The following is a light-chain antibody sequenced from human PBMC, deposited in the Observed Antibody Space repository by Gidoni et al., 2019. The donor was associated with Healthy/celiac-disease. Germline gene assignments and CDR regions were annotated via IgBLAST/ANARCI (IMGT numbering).Light chain of an antibody. CDR2: GAS. V-gene: IGKV3-15*01. Sequence: EIVMTQSPATLSVSPGERATLSCRASQSVSSNLAWYQQKPGQAPRLLIYGASTRATGIPARFGGGGSGTEFTLTISSLQSEDFAFYYCQQYNNWPWSFGQGTKVEIK. CDR1: QSVSSN. J-gene: IGKJ1*01. CDR3: QQYNNWPWS.